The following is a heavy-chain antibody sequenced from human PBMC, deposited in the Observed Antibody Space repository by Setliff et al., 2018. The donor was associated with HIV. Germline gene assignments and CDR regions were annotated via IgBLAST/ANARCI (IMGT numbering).Heavy chain of an antibody. CDR3: ARGVHTTPYYFDY. D-gene: IGHD1-1*01. Sequence: GASVKVSCKASGYTFTGYYIHWVRQAPGQGLEWMGRINPNSRGTNYAQKFQGRVTMTMDTSISTAYMELSSLRSDDTAVYYCARGVHTTPYYFDYWGQGTLVTVS. CDR2: INPNSRGT. J-gene: IGHJ4*02. CDR1: GYTFTGYY. V-gene: IGHV1-2*06.